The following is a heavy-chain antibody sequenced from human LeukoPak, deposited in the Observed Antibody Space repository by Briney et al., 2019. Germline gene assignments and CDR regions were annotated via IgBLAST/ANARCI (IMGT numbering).Heavy chain of an antibody. Sequence: SETLSLTCSISGGSISINNFWWGWIRQSPGKAMEWVGSVYYSGSTYYNPSLTRRLTMSVDTSKNQFSLNLRSVTVADTAIYFCARDRSLVQGPFDYWGQGTLVAVSS. J-gene: IGHJ4*02. D-gene: IGHD3-16*01. CDR3: ARDRSLVQGPFDY. CDR1: GGSISINNFW. V-gene: IGHV4-39*07. CDR2: VYYSGST.